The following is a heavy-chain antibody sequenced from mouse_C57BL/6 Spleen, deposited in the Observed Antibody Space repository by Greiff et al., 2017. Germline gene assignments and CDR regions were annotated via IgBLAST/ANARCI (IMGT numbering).Heavy chain of an antibody. V-gene: IGHV2-2*01. CDR3: ARNYDLYYAMDY. Sequence: VKLMESGPGLVQPSQSLSITCTVSGFSLTSYGVHWVRQSPGKGLEWLGVIWSGGSTDYNAAFISRLSISKDTSKSQVFFKMNSLQADDTAIYYCARNYDLYYAMDYWGQGTSVTVSS. D-gene: IGHD2-12*01. CDR2: IWSGGST. CDR1: GFSLTSYG. J-gene: IGHJ4*01.